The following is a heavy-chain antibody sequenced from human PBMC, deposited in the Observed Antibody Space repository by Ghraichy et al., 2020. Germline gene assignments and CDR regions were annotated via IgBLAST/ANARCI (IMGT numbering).Heavy chain of an antibody. CDR3: ARGRKPYCTNGVCFSVNWYFDL. J-gene: IGHJ2*01. D-gene: IGHD2-8*01. Sequence: GGSLRLSCAASGFTFSDYYMSWIRQAPGKGLEWVSYISSSSSYTNYADSVKGRFTISRDNAKNSLYLQMNSLRAEDTAVYYCARGRKPYCTNGVCFSVNWYFDLWGRGTLVTVSS. CDR2: ISSSSSYT. V-gene: IGHV3-11*05. CDR1: GFTFSDYY.